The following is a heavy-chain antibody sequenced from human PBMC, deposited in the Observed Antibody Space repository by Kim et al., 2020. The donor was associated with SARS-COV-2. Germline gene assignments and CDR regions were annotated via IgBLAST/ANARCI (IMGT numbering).Heavy chain of an antibody. CDR2: IYYSGST. CDR3: ARVFVVDFWSGYPDAFDI. CDR1: GGSIRSSS. J-gene: IGHJ3*02. D-gene: IGHD3-3*01. Sequence: SETLSLTCTVSGGSIRSSSFLWIRQPPGKGLEWIGYIYYSGSTNYNPSLKSRVTISVDTSKNQFSLKLSSVTAADTAVYYCARVFVVDFWSGYPDAFDIWGQGTMVTVSS. V-gene: IGHV4-59*13.